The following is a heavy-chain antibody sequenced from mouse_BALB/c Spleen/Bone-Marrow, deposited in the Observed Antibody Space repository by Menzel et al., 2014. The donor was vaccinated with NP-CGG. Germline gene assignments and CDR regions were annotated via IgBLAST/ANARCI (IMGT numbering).Heavy chain of an antibody. V-gene: IGHV1-61*01. CDR3: ARWGAYFYY. Sequence: QVQLQQSGAELVRPGTPVKLSCKASGYTFTSYWMNWVKQRPGRGLEWIGRIDPSDSETHYNQKFKDKATLTVDKSSSTAYIQLSSLTSEDSAVYYCARWGAYFYYWGQGTTLTVSS. CDR1: GYTFTSYW. J-gene: IGHJ2*01. CDR2: IDPSDSET.